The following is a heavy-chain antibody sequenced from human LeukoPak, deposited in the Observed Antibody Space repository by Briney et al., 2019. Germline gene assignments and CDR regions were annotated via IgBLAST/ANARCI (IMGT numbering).Heavy chain of an antibody. CDR1: GFTFSSYG. Sequence: GGSLRLSCAASGFTFSSYGMHWVRQAPGKGLEWVAFIRYDGSNKYYADSVKGRFTISRDNAKNSLYLQMNSLRAEDTAVYYCARSPTTATIYYYYMDVWGKGTTVTVSS. CDR2: IRYDGSNK. V-gene: IGHV3-30*02. CDR3: ARSPTTATIYYYYMDV. D-gene: IGHD4-17*01. J-gene: IGHJ6*03.